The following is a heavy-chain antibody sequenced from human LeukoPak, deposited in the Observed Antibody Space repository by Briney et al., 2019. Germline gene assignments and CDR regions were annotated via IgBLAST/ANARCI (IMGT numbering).Heavy chain of an antibody. CDR1: GGSISSSNW. D-gene: IGHD3-10*01. J-gene: IGHJ6*03. CDR2: IYHSGST. Sequence: SETLSLTCAVSGGSISSSNWWSWIRQPPGQGLEWIGEIYHSGSTNYNPSLKSRVTISVDTSKNQFSLKLQSVTAADTAVYYCARAVGSGSFQTYYYYMDVWGKGTTVTISS. CDR3: ARAVGSGSFQTYYYYMDV. V-gene: IGHV4-4*02.